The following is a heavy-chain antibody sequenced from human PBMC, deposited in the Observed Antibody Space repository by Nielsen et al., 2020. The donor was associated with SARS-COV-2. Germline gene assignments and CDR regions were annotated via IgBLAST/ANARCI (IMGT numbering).Heavy chain of an antibody. CDR1: GGSFSSYY. D-gene: IGHD3-16*01. CDR2: IYYSGST. CDR3: ARSSSWGTSQVQEGYAFDI. V-gene: IGHV4-59*13. J-gene: IGHJ3*02. Sequence: SETLSLTCAVYGGSFSSYYWSWIRQPPGKGLEWIGYIYYSGSTNYNPSLKSRVTISVDTSKNQFSLKLSSVTAADTAVYYCARSSSWGTSQVQEGYAFDIWGQGTMVTVSS.